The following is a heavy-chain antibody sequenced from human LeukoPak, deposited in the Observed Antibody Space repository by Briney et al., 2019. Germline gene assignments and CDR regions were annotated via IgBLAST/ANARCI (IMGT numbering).Heavy chain of an antibody. J-gene: IGHJ4*02. V-gene: IGHV4-59*01. CDR2: IYYSGST. D-gene: IGHD1-26*01. Sequence: SETLSLTCTVSGGSISSYYWSWIRQPPGKGLEWIGYIYYSGSTNYNPSLRSRVTISVDTSKNQFSLKPSSVTAADTAVYYCARVWGGSYSSDYWGQGTLVTVSS. CDR1: GGSISSYY. CDR3: ARVWGGSYSSDY.